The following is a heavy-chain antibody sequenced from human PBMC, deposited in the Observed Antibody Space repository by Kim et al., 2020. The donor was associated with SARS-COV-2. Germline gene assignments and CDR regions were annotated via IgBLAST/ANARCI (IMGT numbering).Heavy chain of an antibody. CDR1: GFTFDDYA. J-gene: IGHJ4*02. V-gene: IGHV3-9*01. Sequence: GGSLRLSCAASGFTFDDYAMHWVRQAPGKGLEWVSGISWNSGSIGYADSVKGRFTISRDNAKNSLYLQMNSLRAEDTALYYCAKDPGYIATGGIDYWGQGTLVTVSS. CDR3: AKDPGYIATGGIDY. D-gene: IGHD2-8*02. CDR2: ISWNSGSI.